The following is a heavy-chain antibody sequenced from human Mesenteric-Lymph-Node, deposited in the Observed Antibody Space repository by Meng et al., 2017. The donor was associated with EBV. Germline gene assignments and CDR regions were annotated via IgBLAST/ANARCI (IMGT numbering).Heavy chain of an antibody. CDR3: AGHVGRGGDY. J-gene: IGHJ4*02. D-gene: IGHD3-10*01. Sequence: QVQLQPWGAGLLKPSETLSLTCAVYGGSFSDYYWSWIRQPPGKGLEWIGEINHSGNTHNNPSLKSRVSMSVDTSKNQFSLKLDSVTAADTAMYYCAGHVGRGGDYWDQGALVTVSS. V-gene: IGHV4-34*01. CDR1: GGSFSDYY. CDR2: INHSGNT.